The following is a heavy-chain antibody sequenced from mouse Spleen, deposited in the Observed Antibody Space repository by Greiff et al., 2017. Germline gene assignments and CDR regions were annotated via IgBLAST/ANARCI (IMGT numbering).Heavy chain of an antibody. CDR2: ISSGGGNT. CDR1: GFTFSSYA. CDR3: ARQGGRDPFAY. D-gene: IGHD3-1*01. Sequence: EVKLEESGGGLVKLGGSLKLSCAASGFTFSSYAMSWVRQTPEKRLEWVATISSGGGNTYYPDSVKGRFTISRDNAKNTLYLQMSSLKSEDTAMYYCARQGGRDPFAYWGQGTLVTVSA. J-gene: IGHJ3*01. V-gene: IGHV5-9*04.